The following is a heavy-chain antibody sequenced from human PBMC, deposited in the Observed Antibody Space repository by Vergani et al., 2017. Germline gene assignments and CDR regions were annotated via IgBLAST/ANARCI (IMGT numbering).Heavy chain of an antibody. J-gene: IGHJ4*02. CDR3: ARDWAYYYDSSGYYAGSPGGY. CDR2: INSEGSST. V-gene: IGHV3-74*01. CDR1: GFTFSSYW. D-gene: IGHD3-22*01. Sequence: EVQLVESGGGLVQPGGSLRLSCAASGFTFSSYWMHWVRQAPGKGLVWVSRINSEGSSTSYADSVKGRFTISRDNAKNTLYLQMNSLRAEDTAVYYCARDWAYYYDSSGYYAGSPGGYWGQGTLVTVSS.